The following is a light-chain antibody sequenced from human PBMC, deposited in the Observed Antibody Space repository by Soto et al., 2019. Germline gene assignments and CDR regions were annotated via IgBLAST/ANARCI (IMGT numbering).Light chain of an antibody. CDR3: QQYNTFSFT. Sequence: DIQMTQSPSTLSASLGDRVTITCRASRTISDWLAWYQQRPGKAPKLLIYRASRLESGVPSRFSGSGSGTEFTLTISGLQPDDFASYYCQQYNTFSFTFGQVTKVDIK. V-gene: IGKV1-5*03. J-gene: IGKJ2*01. CDR1: RTISDW. CDR2: RAS.